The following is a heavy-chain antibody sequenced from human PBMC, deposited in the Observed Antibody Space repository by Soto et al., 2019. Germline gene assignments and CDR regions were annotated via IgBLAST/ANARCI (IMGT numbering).Heavy chain of an antibody. V-gene: IGHV3-23*01. D-gene: IGHD3-10*01. CDR1: GFTFSSYA. Sequence: EVQLLESGGGLVQPGGSLRLSCAASGFTFSSYAMSWVRQAPGKGLEWVSAISGSGGSTYYADSVKGRFTISRDNSKHTRYLQMHSLRAEDTAVYYCAKQTVRGGIVDYWGQGTLVTVSS. J-gene: IGHJ4*02. CDR3: AKQTVRGGIVDY. CDR2: ISGSGGST.